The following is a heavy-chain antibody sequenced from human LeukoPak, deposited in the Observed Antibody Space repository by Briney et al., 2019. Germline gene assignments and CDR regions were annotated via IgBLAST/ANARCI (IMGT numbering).Heavy chain of an antibody. CDR2: INPNSGGT. D-gene: IGHD1-26*01. CDR3: ARDFWDSGISGGGFDY. Sequence: ASVKVSCKASGYTFTGYYMHWVRQAPGQGLEWMGWINPNSGGTNYAQKFQGRVTMTMDTSISTAYMELSRLRSDDTAVYYCARDFWDSGISGGGFDYWGQGTLVTVSS. V-gene: IGHV1-2*02. CDR1: GYTFTGYY. J-gene: IGHJ4*02.